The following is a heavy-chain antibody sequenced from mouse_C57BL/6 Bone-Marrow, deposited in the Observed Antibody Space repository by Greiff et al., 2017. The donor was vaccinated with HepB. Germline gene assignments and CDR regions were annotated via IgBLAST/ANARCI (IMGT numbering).Heavy chain of an antibody. CDR1: GFTFSDAW. Sequence: EVKLMESGGGLVQPGGSMKLSCAASGFTFSDAWMDWVRQSPEKGLEWVAEIRNKANNHATYYAESVKGRFTISRDDSKSSVYLQMNSLRAEDTGIYYCTRGTTVVATRYFDVWGTGTTVTVSS. CDR3: TRGTTVVATRYFDV. V-gene: IGHV6-6*01. D-gene: IGHD1-1*01. CDR2: IRNKANNHAT. J-gene: IGHJ1*03.